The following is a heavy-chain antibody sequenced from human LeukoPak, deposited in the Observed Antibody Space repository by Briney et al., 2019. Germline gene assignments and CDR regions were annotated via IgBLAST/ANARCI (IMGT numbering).Heavy chain of an antibody. Sequence: GGALRLSCAASGFTFSSYWMSWVRQAPGKGLEWVANIKQDGSEKYYVDSVMGRFTISRDNAKNSLYLQMNSLRAEDTAVYYCARELYGGYYFDYWGQGTLVTVSS. CDR3: ARELYGGYYFDY. J-gene: IGHJ4*02. CDR2: IKQDGSEK. V-gene: IGHV3-7*01. CDR1: GFTFSSYW. D-gene: IGHD4-23*01.